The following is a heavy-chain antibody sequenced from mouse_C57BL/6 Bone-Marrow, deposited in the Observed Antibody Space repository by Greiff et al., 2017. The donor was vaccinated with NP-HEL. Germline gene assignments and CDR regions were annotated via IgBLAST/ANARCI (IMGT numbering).Heavy chain of an antibody. CDR2: IDPSDSET. CDR1: GYTFTSYW. D-gene: IGHD2-12*01. CDR3: ARPRQGDWYFDV. Sequence: QVQLQQPGAELVRPGSSVKLSCKASGYTFTSYWMHWVKQRPIQGLEWIGNIDPSDSETHYNQKFKDKATLTVDKSSSTAYMQLSSLTSEDSAVYYCARPRQGDWYFDVWGTGTTVTVSS. J-gene: IGHJ1*03. V-gene: IGHV1-52*01.